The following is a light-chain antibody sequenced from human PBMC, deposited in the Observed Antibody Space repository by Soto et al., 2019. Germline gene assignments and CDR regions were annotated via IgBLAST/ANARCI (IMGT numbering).Light chain of an antibody. CDR1: QTISSW. CDR2: KAS. J-gene: IGKJ1*01. CDR3: QQYKSYPWT. V-gene: IGKV1-5*03. Sequence: DIQMTQSPSTLSGAVGDRVTITCRASQTISSWLAWYQQKPGKAPKLLIYKASTLKSGVPSRFSGSGSGTESTLTISSLQPDDSATYYCQQYKSYPWTFGQGTKVDIK.